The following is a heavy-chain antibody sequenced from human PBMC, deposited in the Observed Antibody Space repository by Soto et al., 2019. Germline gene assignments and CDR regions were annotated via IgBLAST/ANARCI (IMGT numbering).Heavy chain of an antibody. CDR2: IYYSGST. CDR1: GGSISSGGYY. V-gene: IGHV4-61*08. Sequence: SETLSLTCAVSGGSISSGGYYWSWIRQPPGKGLEWIGYIYYSGSTNCNPSLKSRVTISVDTSKNQFSLKLSSVTAADTAVYYCARAAGANGSSRPFDYWGQGTPVTVS. J-gene: IGHJ4*02. D-gene: IGHD6-13*01. CDR3: ARAAGANGSSRPFDY.